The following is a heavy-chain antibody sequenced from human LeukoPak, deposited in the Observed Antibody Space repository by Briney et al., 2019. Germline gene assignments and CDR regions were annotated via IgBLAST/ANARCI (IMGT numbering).Heavy chain of an antibody. CDR3: ARALPFYYDSSGYYYNWFDP. J-gene: IGHJ5*02. D-gene: IGHD3-22*01. CDR2: IKQDGSEI. V-gene: IGHV3-7*01. Sequence: GGSLRLSCVTSGFTFSNYWMNWVRQAPGKGLEWVANIKQDGSEIYYVDSVKGRFTISRDNAKKSLYLQMNSLRAEDTAVYYCARALPFYYDSSGYYYNWFDPWGQGTLVTVSS. CDR1: GFTFSNYW.